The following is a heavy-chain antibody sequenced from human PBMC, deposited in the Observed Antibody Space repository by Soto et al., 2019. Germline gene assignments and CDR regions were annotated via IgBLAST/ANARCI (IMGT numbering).Heavy chain of an antibody. CDR3: ARFLNWNYGVYGLASDDAFDI. D-gene: IGHD1-7*01. J-gene: IGHJ3*02. CDR2: ISAYNGNT. V-gene: IGHV1-18*01. CDR1: GYTFTSYG. Sequence: ASVKVSCKASGYTFTSYGISWVRQAPGQGLEWMGWISAYNGNTNYAQKLQGRVTMTTDTSTSTAYMELRSLRSDDTAVYYCARFLNWNYGVYGLASDDAFDIWGQGTMVTVSS.